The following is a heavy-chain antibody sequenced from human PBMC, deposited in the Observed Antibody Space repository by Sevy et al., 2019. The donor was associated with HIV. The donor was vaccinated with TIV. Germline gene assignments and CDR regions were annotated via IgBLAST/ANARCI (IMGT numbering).Heavy chain of an antibody. CDR2: IKGKIYDGTI. CDR3: TTASWSQEDYYNY. CDR1: GFTCNAW. Sequence: GGSLRLSCAASGFTCNAWMSWVRQAPGKGLEWVGRIKGKIYDGTIDYAAPVKGRFSISRDDSKNTLYLQMNSLKTEDTAVYYCTTASWSQEDYYNYWGQGTLVTVSS. J-gene: IGHJ4*02. V-gene: IGHV3-15*01. D-gene: IGHD6-13*01.